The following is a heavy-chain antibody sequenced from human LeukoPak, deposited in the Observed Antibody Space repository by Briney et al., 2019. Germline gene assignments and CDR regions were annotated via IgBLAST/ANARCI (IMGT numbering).Heavy chain of an antibody. CDR1: GGSFSNYY. CDR3: ARGRNYSDGRLPAFDI. J-gene: IGHJ3*02. Sequence: SETLSLTCAVYGGSFSNYYWSWIRQPPGKGLDWIGEINHSGSTNYNPSLKSRVTVSVDTSKNQFSLKLNSVTAADTAVFYCARGRNYSDGRLPAFDIWGQGTMVSVSS. V-gene: IGHV4-34*01. D-gene: IGHD3-22*01. CDR2: INHSGST.